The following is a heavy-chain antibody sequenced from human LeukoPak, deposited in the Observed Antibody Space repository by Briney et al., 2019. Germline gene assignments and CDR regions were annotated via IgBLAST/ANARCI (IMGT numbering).Heavy chain of an antibody. CDR1: GYSFTSYW. J-gene: IGHJ4*02. V-gene: IGHV5-51*01. D-gene: IGHD3-22*01. CDR2: IYPGDSDT. Sequence: GKSPKISCKGSGYSFTSYWIGWVRQMPGKGLEWMGIIYPGDSDTRYSPSFQGQVTISADKSISTAYLQWSSLKASDTAMYYCARAYYYYYDSSGYPDYWGQGTLVTVSS. CDR3: ARAYYYYYDSSGYPDY.